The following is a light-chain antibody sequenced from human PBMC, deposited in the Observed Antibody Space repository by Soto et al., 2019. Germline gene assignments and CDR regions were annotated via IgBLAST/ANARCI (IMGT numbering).Light chain of an antibody. V-gene: IGKV3-20*01. CDR1: QSVASSY. CDR3: QQYETSPRT. J-gene: IGKJ1*01. Sequence: EIVLTQSPGTLSLSPGERATLSGRASQSVASSYLAWYQQKPGQAPRLLIFGASSRATGVPDRFSGRGSGTDFTLTIRRLEPEDFAVYYCQQYETSPRTFGQGT. CDR2: GAS.